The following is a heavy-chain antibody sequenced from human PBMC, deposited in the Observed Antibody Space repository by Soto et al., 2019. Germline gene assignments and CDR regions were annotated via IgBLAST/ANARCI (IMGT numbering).Heavy chain of an antibody. CDR3: ARAIAVRGLPPHCDY. CDR1: GFTLSDHY. V-gene: IGHV3-72*01. CDR2: TRNKVYSYTT. Sequence: EVQLVESGGGLVQPGGSLRLSCAASGFTLSDHYMDWVRQAPGKGLEWIGRTRNKVYSYTTEYAAFVKGRFTISRDDSXNSMYVKMISLKREDAAVYYCARAIAVRGLPPHCDYWGQGSLVTISS. D-gene: IGHD6-19*01. J-gene: IGHJ4*02.